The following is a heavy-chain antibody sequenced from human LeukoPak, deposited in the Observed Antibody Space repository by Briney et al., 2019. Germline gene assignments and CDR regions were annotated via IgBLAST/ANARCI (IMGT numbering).Heavy chain of an antibody. CDR3: ARNSGSYYYYYGMDV. CDR1: GGSISSYY. Sequence: SETLSLTCTVSGGSISSYYWSWIRQPPGKGLEWIGYIYYSGSTNYNPSLKSRVTISVDTSKNQFSLKLSSVTAADTAVYYCARNSGSYYYYYGMDVWGQGITVTVSS. V-gene: IGHV4-59*08. J-gene: IGHJ6*02. D-gene: IGHD1-26*01. CDR2: IYYSGST.